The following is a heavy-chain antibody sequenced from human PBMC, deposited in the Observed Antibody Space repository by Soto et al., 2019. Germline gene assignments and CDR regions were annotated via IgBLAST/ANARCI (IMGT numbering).Heavy chain of an antibody. D-gene: IGHD6-19*01. CDR2: IIPTFGTA. CDR3: ARSETAGHRGFDI. Sequence: QVQLVQSGAEMREPGSSVKVSCKASGGTFSSSAINWLRQAPGQGPEWMGGIIPTFGTANYIEKFRGRVTITADTSTSTAYMEVISMTSEDTAMYFGARSETAGHRGFDIWGQGTMVTVSS. CDR1: GGTFSSSA. V-gene: IGHV1-69*06. J-gene: IGHJ3*02.